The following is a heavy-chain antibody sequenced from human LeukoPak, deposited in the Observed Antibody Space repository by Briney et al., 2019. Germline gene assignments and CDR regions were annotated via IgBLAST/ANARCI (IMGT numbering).Heavy chain of an antibody. J-gene: IGHJ4*02. D-gene: IGHD3-16*01. CDR3: ARGPSGEDLYDYVWGIFDY. CDR1: GYTFTGYY. Sequence: ASVKVSCKASGYTFTGYYMHWVRQAPGQGLEWMGWINPNSGGTNYAQKFQGWVTMTRDTSISTAYMELSRLRSDDTAVYYCARGPSGEDLYDYVWGIFDYRGQGTLVTVSS. V-gene: IGHV1-2*04. CDR2: INPNSGGT.